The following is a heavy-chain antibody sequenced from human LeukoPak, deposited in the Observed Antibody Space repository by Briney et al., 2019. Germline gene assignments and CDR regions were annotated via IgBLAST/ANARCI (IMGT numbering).Heavy chain of an antibody. V-gene: IGHV3-33*03. CDR1: GFSFSSYG. CDR3: ARSVYGSGSYMDV. Sequence: QPGRSLRLSCAETGFSFSSYGMHWVRQAPGKGLEWVSSIRFDGDFKHYGDSVKGRVAISRNNAENKVFLQMNNLRGEDTGVYFCARSVYGSGSYMDVWGQGTTVIVSS. J-gene: IGHJ6*02. D-gene: IGHD3-10*01. CDR2: IRFDGDFK.